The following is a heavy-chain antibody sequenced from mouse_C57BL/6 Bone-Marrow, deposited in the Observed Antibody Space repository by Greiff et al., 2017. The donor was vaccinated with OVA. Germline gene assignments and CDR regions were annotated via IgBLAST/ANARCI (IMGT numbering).Heavy chain of an antibody. CDR3: ARRPSTVVAPGYFDV. CDR2: IYPGDGDT. V-gene: IGHV1-82*01. J-gene: IGHJ1*03. D-gene: IGHD1-1*01. Sequence: VQLQQSGPELVKPGASVKISCKASGYAFSSSWMNWVKQRPGKGLEWIGRIYPGDGDTNYNGKFKGKATLTADKSSSTAYMQLSSLTSEDSAVYFCARRPSTVVAPGYFDVWGTGTTVTVSS. CDR1: GYAFSSSW.